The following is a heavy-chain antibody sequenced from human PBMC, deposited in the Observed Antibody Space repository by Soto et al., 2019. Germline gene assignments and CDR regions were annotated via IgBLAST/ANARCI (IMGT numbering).Heavy chain of an antibody. CDR3: ARDSESYTHYSYYGMDV. CDR2: IWYDGSNK. D-gene: IGHD3-10*01. V-gene: IGHV3-33*01. CDR1: GFSFSSYD. Sequence: EGSRRLSCATSGFSFSSYDMHWVRQAPGKGLEWVAVIWYDGSNKYYADSVKGRFTISRDNSKNTLYLQMNSLRAEDTAVYYCARDSESYTHYSYYGMDVWGQGTTVTVSS. J-gene: IGHJ6*02.